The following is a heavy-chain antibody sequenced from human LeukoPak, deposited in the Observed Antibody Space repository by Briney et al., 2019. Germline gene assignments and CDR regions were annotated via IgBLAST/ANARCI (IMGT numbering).Heavy chain of an antibody. CDR3: ASRLGIDY. J-gene: IGHJ4*02. CDR2: ISGTSTYM. Sequence: GGSLRLSCAASGFTFSSYAMSWVRQAPGKGLEWVSSISGTSTYMYYADSAKGRFTISRDNARNSLSLQMNSLRAEDTAVYYCASRLGIDYWGQGILVTVSS. V-gene: IGHV3-21*01. CDR1: GFTFSSYA. D-gene: IGHD7-27*01.